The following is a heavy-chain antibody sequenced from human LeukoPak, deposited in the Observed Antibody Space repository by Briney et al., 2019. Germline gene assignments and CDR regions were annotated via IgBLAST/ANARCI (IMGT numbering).Heavy chain of an antibody. CDR2: ISWNSARI. CDR1: GITFDDYA. V-gene: IGHV3-9*01. J-gene: IGHJ4*02. Sequence: GRSLRLSCAASGITFDDYAMHWVRQAPGKGLEWVSGISWNSARIDYADSVKGRFTISRDNAKNSLYLQLNSLRAEDTALYYCARAPITSPFYFDHWGQGTLVTVSS. CDR3: ARAPITSPFYFDH. D-gene: IGHD2-2*01.